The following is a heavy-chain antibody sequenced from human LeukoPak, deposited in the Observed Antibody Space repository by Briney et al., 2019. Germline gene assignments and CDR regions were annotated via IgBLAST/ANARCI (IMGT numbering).Heavy chain of an antibody. CDR3: AKDRFAGATRYYFDY. V-gene: IGHV3-30*18. D-gene: IGHD1-26*01. CDR1: GFTFSSYG. CDR2: ISYDGSNK. J-gene: IGHJ4*02. Sequence: GGSLRLSCAASGFTFSSYGMHWVRQAPGKGLEWVAVISYDGSNKYYADSVKGRLTISGDNSKNTVYLQMNSLRAEDTAVYYCAKDRFAGATRYYFDYWGQGTLVTVSS.